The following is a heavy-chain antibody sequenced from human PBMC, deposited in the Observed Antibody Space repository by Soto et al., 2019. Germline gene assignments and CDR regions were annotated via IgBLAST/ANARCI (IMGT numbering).Heavy chain of an antibody. J-gene: IGHJ5*02. CDR2: ISWNGITT. V-gene: IGHV3-43*01. Sequence: GSLRLSCAASGFTCDDYSMHWVRQTPGKGLEWISLISWNGITTYYADSVKGRFTISRDNSKNSLFLQMNALRKEDSALYYCAKGGMTTLTSKCIGPWGQGTLLTVYS. CDR3: AKGGMTTLTSKCIGP. D-gene: IGHD4-17*01. CDR1: GFTCDDYS.